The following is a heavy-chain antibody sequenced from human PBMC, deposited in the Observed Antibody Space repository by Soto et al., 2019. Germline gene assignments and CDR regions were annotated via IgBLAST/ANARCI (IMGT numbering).Heavy chain of an antibody. V-gene: IGHV3-9*01. CDR3: AKDLRIAAAGQSYGMDV. D-gene: IGHD6-13*01. CDR2: ISWNSGSI. J-gene: IGHJ6*02. Sequence: EVQLVESGGGLVQPGRSLRLSCAASGFTFDDYAMHWVRQAPGKGLEWVSGISWNSGSIRYADSVKGRFTISRDNAKNSLYLQTNSLRAEDTALYYCAKDLRIAAAGQSYGMDVWGQGTTVTVSS. CDR1: GFTFDDYA.